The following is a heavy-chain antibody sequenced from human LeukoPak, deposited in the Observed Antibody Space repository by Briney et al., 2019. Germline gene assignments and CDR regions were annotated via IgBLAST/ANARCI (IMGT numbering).Heavy chain of an antibody. V-gene: IGHV4-31*03. D-gene: IGHD3-22*01. J-gene: IGHJ2*01. CDR1: GGSVSSGGFY. Sequence: SQTLSLTCTVSGGSVSSGGFYWHWVRQVPGKGLEWIGSIYHRGSTYYNPSLKSRVTISVDTSKNQFSLKLSSVTAADTAVYYCARDRAGYYYDSSGYSRYFDLWGRGTLVTVSS. CDR2: IYHRGST. CDR3: ARDRAGYYYDSSGYSRYFDL.